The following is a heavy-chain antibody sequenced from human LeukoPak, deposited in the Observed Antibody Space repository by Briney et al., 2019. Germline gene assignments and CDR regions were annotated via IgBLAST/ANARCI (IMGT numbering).Heavy chain of an antibody. CDR2: IHYSGST. CDR1: GGSISSSSYY. D-gene: IGHD2-2*02. Sequence: SETLSLTCTVSGGSISSSSYYWGWIRQPPGKGLEWIGSIHYSGSTYYNPSLKSRVTISVDTSKNQFSLKLSSVTAADTAMYYCARGYCSSTSCYNLNWFDPWGQGTLVTVSS. CDR3: ARGYCSSTSCYNLNWFDP. V-gene: IGHV4-39*01. J-gene: IGHJ5*02.